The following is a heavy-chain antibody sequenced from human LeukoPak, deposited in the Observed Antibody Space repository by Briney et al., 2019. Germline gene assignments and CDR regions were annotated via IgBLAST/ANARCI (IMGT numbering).Heavy chain of an antibody. J-gene: IGHJ6*02. CDR1: GFTFSSYA. V-gene: IGHV3-30-3*01. Sequence: GGSLRLSCAASGFTFSSYAMHWVRQAPGKGLEWVAVISYDGSNKYYADSVKGRFTISRDNSKNTLYLQMNSLRAEDTAVYYCAREYCSSTSCYGMDVWGQGTTVTVSS. CDR2: ISYDGSNK. CDR3: AREYCSSTSCYGMDV. D-gene: IGHD2-2*01.